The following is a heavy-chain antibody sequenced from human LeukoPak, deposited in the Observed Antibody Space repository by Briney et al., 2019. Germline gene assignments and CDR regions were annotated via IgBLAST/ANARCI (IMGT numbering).Heavy chain of an antibody. CDR1: GYSFTSYW. Sequence: GGSLQISCKGSGYSFTSYWIGWVRQMPGKGLEWMGIIYPGDSDTRYSPSFQGQVAISADKSISTAYLQWSSLKASDTAMYYCARLPRAYDYVWGSYRYSPYFDYWGQGTLVTVSS. V-gene: IGHV5-51*01. CDR3: ARLPRAYDYVWGSYRYSPYFDY. CDR2: IYPGDSDT. J-gene: IGHJ4*02. D-gene: IGHD3-16*02.